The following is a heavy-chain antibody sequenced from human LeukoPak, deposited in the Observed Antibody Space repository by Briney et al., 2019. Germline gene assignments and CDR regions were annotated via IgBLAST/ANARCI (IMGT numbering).Heavy chain of an antibody. D-gene: IGHD1-1*01. CDR2: INPSGGST. Sequence: ASVKVSCKASGYTFTSYYMHWVRQAPGQGLEWMGIINPSGGSTSYAQKFQGRVTMTRDTSTSTVYMELSRLRSDDTAVYYCARGENWNYYDYWGQGTLVTVSS. CDR1: GYTFTSYY. CDR3: ARGENWNYYDY. V-gene: IGHV1-46*01. J-gene: IGHJ4*02.